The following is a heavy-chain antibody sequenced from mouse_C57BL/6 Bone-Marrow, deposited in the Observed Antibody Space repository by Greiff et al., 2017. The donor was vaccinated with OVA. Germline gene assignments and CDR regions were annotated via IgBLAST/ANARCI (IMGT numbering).Heavy chain of an antibody. CDR1: GYTFTSYW. D-gene: IGHD2-2*01. Sequence: QVQLQQPGAELVKPGASVKLSCKASGYTFTSYWMQWVKQRPGQGLEWIGEIDPSDSYTNYNQKFKGKATLTVDTSSSTAYMQLSSLTSEDSAVYYCASMVTTLDYWGQGTTLTVSS. CDR3: ASMVTTLDY. V-gene: IGHV1-50*01. J-gene: IGHJ2*01. CDR2: IDPSDSYT.